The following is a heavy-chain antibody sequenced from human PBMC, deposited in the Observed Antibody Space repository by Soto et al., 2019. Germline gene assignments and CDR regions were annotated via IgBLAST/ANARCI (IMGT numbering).Heavy chain of an antibody. Sequence: QITLKESGPTLVKPTQTLTLTCTFSGFALSTSGVGVGWIRQTPGKALEWLALIYWDDDKRYSPSLKSRLTITKDTSKNQVVLTMTYMDPVDTVTYYCAHSLYDYVWGTNWFDPWGQGTLVTVSS. CDR3: AHSLYDYVWGTNWFDP. D-gene: IGHD3-16*01. CDR2: IYWDDDK. J-gene: IGHJ5*02. CDR1: GFALSTSGVG. V-gene: IGHV2-5*02.